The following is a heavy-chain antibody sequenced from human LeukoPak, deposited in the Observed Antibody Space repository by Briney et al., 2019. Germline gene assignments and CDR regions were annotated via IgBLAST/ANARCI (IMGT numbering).Heavy chain of an antibody. D-gene: IGHD3-22*01. V-gene: IGHV3-48*03. Sequence: GGSLRLPCAASGFTFSNYEMHWVRQAPGKGLEWVSYISSSGSDIYYADSVKGRFTISRDNSKNTLYLQMNSLRAEDTAVYYCAKVGDITMIVVYYYMDVWGKGTTVTISS. CDR2: ISSSGSDI. J-gene: IGHJ6*03. CDR1: GFTFSNYE. CDR3: AKVGDITMIVVYYYMDV.